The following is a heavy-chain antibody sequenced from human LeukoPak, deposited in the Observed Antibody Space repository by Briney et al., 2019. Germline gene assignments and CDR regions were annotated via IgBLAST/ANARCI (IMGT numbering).Heavy chain of an antibody. CDR2: ISSSGSTI. V-gene: IGHV3-11*01. Sequence: GGSLRLSCAASGFTFSDYYMSWIRQAPGKGLEWVSYISSSGSTIYYADSVKGRFTISRDNAKNSLYLQMNSLRAEDTAVYYCARSSGGIAVAGDYYYYGMDVWGQGTTVTVSS. D-gene: IGHD6-19*01. CDR3: ARSSGGIAVAGDYYYYGMDV. CDR1: GFTFSDYY. J-gene: IGHJ6*02.